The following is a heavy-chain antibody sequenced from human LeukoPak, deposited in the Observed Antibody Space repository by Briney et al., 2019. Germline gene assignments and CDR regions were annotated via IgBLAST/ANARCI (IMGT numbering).Heavy chain of an antibody. V-gene: IGHV4-34*01. J-gene: IGHJ3*02. Sequence: SETLSLTCTVSGGSISSYYWSWIRQPPGKGLEWIGEINHSGSTNYNPSLKSRVTISVDTSKNQFSLKLSSVTAADTAVYYCARLRHYYGSGILRRGAFDIWGQGTMVTVSS. D-gene: IGHD3-10*01. CDR2: INHSGST. CDR3: ARLRHYYGSGILRRGAFDI. CDR1: GGSISSYY.